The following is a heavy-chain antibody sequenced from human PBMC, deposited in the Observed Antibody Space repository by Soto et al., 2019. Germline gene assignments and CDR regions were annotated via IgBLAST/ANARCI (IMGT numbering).Heavy chain of an antibody. CDR3: ARDPLWATAGTPRPTSGLAF. J-gene: IGHJ6*03. Sequence: SAMLCLSCFFSGGSITSHHWSWLRPLPGQGLEWIAYTSYTGNTNYNPSLHIRVTIALYTSNNQFSLNLSCVTAADTAVYYCARDPLWATAGTPRPTSGLAFGVKGPTVT. V-gene: IGHV4-59*11. D-gene: IGHD3-10*01. CDR1: GGSITSHH. CDR2: TSYTGNT.